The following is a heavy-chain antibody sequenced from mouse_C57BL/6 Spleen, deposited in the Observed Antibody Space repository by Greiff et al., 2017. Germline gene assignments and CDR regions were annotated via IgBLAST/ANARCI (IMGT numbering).Heavy chain of an antibody. V-gene: IGHV1-55*01. J-gene: IGHJ2*01. Sequence: QVQLQQPGAELVKPGASVKMSCKASGYTFTSYWITWVKQRPGQGLEWIGDIYPGSGSTNYNEKFKSKATLTVDTSSSTAYMQLSSLTSEDSAVYYCAREGFTTVVADYWGQGTTLTVSS. CDR2: IYPGSGST. CDR3: AREGFTTVVADY. CDR1: GYTFTSYW. D-gene: IGHD1-1*01.